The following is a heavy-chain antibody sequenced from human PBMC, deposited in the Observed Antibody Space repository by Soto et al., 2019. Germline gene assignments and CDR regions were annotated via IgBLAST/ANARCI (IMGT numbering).Heavy chain of an antibody. Sequence: VQLVESGGGVVQPGRSLRLSCAASGFTFSDYAMHWVRQAPGKGLEWVAVVSHDGRNTHYADSVKGRFTISRDSSKNPVSLEMPTLRAKETAVYSFGRGGRQWLVTSDFNYWGQGALVTVSS. D-gene: IGHD6-19*01. J-gene: IGHJ4*02. V-gene: IGHV3-30*03. CDR3: GRGGRQWLVTSDFNY. CDR2: VSHDGRNT. CDR1: GFTFSDYA.